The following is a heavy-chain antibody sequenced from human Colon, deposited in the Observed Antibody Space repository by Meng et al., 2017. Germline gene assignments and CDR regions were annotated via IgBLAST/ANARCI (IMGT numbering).Heavy chain of an antibody. D-gene: IGHD3-22*01. V-gene: IGHV4-59*01. CDR2: IHYSGST. J-gene: IGHJ4*02. Sequence: SETLSLTCSVSGASISSNYCSWIRQPPGKGLEWIGCIHYSGSTNYNPSLKSRVTISLDTSKNQFSLKLSSETAADTAVYYCARGFASGGYYHWIDYWGQGTRVTVSS. CDR3: ARGFASGGYYHWIDY. CDR1: GASISSNY.